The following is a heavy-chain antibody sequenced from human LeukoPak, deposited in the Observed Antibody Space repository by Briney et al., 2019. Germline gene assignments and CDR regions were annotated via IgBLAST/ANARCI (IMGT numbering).Heavy chain of an antibody. CDR3: ARAGQWLAFIYFDY. Sequence: SETLSLTCTVSGYSINNGYYWGWIRQPPGKGLEWIGSIHCSGSTNYNPSLKSRVTISVDTSKNQFSLKLSSVTAADTAVYYCARAGQWLAFIYFDYWGQGTLVTVSS. D-gene: IGHD6-19*01. J-gene: IGHJ4*02. V-gene: IGHV4-38-2*02. CDR2: IHCSGST. CDR1: GYSINNGYY.